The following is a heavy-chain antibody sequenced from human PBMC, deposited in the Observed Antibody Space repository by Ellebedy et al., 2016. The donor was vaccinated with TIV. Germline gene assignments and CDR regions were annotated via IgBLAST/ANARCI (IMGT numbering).Heavy chain of an antibody. V-gene: IGHV3-21*01. D-gene: IGHD5-18*01. CDR3: AKISRTEGTDVTPMVS. CDR1: GFTFSSYS. J-gene: IGHJ4*02. CDR2: ISSSSSYI. Sequence: GESLKISXAASGFTFSSYSMNWVRQAPGKGLEWVSSISSSSSYIYYADSVKGRFTISRDNAKNSLYLQMNSLRAEDTAVYYCAKISRTEGTDVTPMVSWGQGTLVIVSS.